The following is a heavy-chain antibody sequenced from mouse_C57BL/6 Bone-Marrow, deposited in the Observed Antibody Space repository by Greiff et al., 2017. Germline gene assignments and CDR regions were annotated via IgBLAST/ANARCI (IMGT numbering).Heavy chain of an antibody. CDR1: GFTFSSYG. V-gene: IGHV5-6*02. Sequence: DVMLVESGGDLVKPGGSLKLSCAASGFTFSSYGMSWVRQTPDKRLEWVATISSGGSYTYYPDSGKGRFTISRDNAKNTLYLQMSSLKSEDTAMYYCARQIYYDCDYAMDYWGQGTSVTVSS. CDR3: ARQIYYDCDYAMDY. CDR2: ISSGGSYT. D-gene: IGHD2-4*01. J-gene: IGHJ4*01.